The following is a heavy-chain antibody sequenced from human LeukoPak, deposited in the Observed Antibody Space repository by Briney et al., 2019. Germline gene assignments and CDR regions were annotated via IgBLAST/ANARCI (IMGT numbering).Heavy chain of an antibody. CDR3: ARAPPRMTNPLDY. J-gene: IGHJ4*02. D-gene: IGHD4-11*01. CDR1: GYTFTGYY. V-gene: IGHV1-2*02. Sequence: EASVKVSCKASGYTFTGYYMHWVRQAPGQGLEWMGWINPNSGGTNYAQKFQGRVTMTRDTSISTAYMELSRLRSDDTAVYYCARAPPRMTNPLDYWGQGTLVTVSS. CDR2: INPNSGGT.